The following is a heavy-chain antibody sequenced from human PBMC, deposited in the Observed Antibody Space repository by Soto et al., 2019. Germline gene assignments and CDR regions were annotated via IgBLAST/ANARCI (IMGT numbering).Heavy chain of an antibody. CDR3: TSVATAGFY. V-gene: IGHV3-73*01. CDR1: GFTFSGSA. Sequence: GGSLRLSCAASGFTFSGSAMHWVRQASGKGLEWVGRIRSKANSYATAYAASVKGRFTISRDDSKTTAYLQMNSLKTEDTAVYYCTSVATAGFYWGLGTLVTVSS. J-gene: IGHJ4*02. CDR2: IRSKANSYAT. D-gene: IGHD6-13*01.